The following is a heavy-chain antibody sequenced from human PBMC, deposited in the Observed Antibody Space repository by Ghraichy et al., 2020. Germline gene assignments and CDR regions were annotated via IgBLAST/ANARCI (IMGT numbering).Heavy chain of an antibody. V-gene: IGHV4-59*08. CDR2: IYFSGST. D-gene: IGHD4-17*01. CDR1: GGSLTNYH. CDR3: VRLAVTSGGHVFDI. J-gene: IGHJ3*02. Sequence: ESLNISCTVSGGSLTNYHWSWIRLPPWKGLEWVAYIYFSGSTQNNPFLKSRLTISVDTSKNQFSLQQSSVTATDTAVDYCVRLAVTSGGHVFDIWGRGAMVTVSS.